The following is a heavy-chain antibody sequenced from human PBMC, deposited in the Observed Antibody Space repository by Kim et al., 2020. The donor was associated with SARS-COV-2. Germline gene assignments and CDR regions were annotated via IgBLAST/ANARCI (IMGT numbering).Heavy chain of an antibody. J-gene: IGHJ4*02. CDR3: ARGPRTYYDWSDY. D-gene: IGHD3-22*01. Sequence: AESVKGRFTSSRDNAKNTLYLQMNSLRAEDTAVYYCARGPRTYYDWSDYWGQGTLVTVSS. V-gene: IGHV3-30*01.